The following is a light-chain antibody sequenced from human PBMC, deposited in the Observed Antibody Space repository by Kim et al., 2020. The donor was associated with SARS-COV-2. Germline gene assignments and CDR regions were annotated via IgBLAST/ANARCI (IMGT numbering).Light chain of an antibody. CDR1: SGSIDDNY. Sequence: NFMLTQPHSVSESPGKTVTISCTRSSGSIDDNYVQRYQQRPGGVPTTVIYEDDQRPSGVSDRFSGSIDNSSNSASLTISGLRTEDEADYYCQSYNRDNVLFGGGTKLTVL. J-gene: IGLJ2*01. CDR2: EDD. CDR3: QSYNRDNVL. V-gene: IGLV6-57*04.